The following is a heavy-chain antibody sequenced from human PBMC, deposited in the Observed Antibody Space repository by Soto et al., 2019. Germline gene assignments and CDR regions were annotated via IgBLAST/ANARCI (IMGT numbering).Heavy chain of an antibody. Sequence: PSETLSLTCAVSGFFISSGNYWGWIRKPPGKGLEWIGSIFHGGNTYYNPPPKSRVTISVDMSKNQYSLKLNSVTAADTAVYYCARARWYDAFDVWGQGTVVTVSS. CDR2: IFHGGNT. V-gene: IGHV4-38-2*01. CDR3: ARARWYDAFDV. J-gene: IGHJ3*01. D-gene: IGHD2-15*01. CDR1: GFFISSGNY.